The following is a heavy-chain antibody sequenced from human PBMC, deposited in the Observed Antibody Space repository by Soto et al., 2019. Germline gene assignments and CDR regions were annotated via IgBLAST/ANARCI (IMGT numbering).Heavy chain of an antibody. CDR3: ARDPPRITIFGVVIARGYYYGMDV. D-gene: IGHD3-3*01. CDR1: GFTFSSYG. J-gene: IGHJ6*02. CDR2: IWYDGSNK. V-gene: IGHV3-33*01. Sequence: HPGGSLRLSCAASGFTFSSYGMHWVRQAPGKGLEWVAVIWYDGSNKYYADSVKGRFTISRDNSKNTLYLQMNSLRAEDTAVYYCARDPPRITIFGVVIARGYYYGMDVWGQGTTVTVSS.